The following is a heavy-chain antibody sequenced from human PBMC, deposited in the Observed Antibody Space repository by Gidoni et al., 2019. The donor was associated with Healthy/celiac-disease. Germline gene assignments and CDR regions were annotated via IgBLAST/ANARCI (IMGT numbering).Heavy chain of an antibody. CDR2: IYHSGST. CDR1: GYSISSGYY. CDR3: ARDFADERGGGYSYGSLGYGMDV. V-gene: IGHV4-38-2*02. D-gene: IGHD5-18*01. J-gene: IGHJ6*02. Sequence: QVQLQESGPGLVKPSETLSLTCAVAGYSISSGYYWGWIRQPPGKGLEWIGSIYHSGSTYYNPSLKIRVTISVDTSKNQVSLKLSSVTAADTAVYYCARDFADERGGGYSYGSLGYGMDVWGQGTTVTVSS.